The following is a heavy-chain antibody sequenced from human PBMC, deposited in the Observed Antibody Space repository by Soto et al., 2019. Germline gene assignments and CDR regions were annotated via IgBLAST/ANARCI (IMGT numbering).Heavy chain of an antibody. J-gene: IGHJ5*01. Sequence: QVQLLESGPGLVKPSQTLSLTCSVSGDSISNLDYFWAWIRQPPGQSLEYIGYIYKSATTYYNPSFESRVAISVDTSQRQFSLNVTSVTAAYTAVYFCARGRYCLTGRCFPNWFDSWGQGALVTVSS. CDR3: ARGRYCLTGRCFPNWFDS. CDR1: GDSISNLDYF. V-gene: IGHV4-30-4*01. D-gene: IGHD7-27*01. CDR2: IYKSATT.